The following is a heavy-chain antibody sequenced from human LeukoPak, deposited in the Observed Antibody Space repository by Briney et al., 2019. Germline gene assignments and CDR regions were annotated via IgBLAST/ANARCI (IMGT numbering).Heavy chain of an antibody. CDR2: IKQDGSEK. CDR3: ARDNYLFGGYYYYYGMDV. D-gene: IGHD3-16*01. J-gene: IGHJ6*02. V-gene: IGHV3-7*01. CDR1: GFTFRRYD. Sequence: PGGSLRLSCASSGFTFRRYDMNWVRQAPGKGLEWVANIKQDGSEKYYVDSVKGRFTISRDNAKNSLYLQMNSLRAEDTAVYYCARDNYLFGGYYYYYGMDVWGQGTTVTVSS.